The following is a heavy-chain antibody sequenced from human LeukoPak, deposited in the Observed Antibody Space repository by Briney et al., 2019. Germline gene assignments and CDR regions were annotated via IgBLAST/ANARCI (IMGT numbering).Heavy chain of an antibody. Sequence: SQTLSLTCTVSGGSISSGDYYWSWIRQPPGKGLEWIGYIYYSGSTYYNPSLKSRVTISVDTSKNQFSLKLSSVTAADTAVYYCGRAPEWKQLSELHDAFDIRGQGTMVTVSS. V-gene: IGHV4-30-4*08. J-gene: IGHJ3*02. CDR1: GGSISSGDYY. CDR3: GRAPEWKQLSELHDAFDI. D-gene: IGHD6-6*01. CDR2: IYYSGST.